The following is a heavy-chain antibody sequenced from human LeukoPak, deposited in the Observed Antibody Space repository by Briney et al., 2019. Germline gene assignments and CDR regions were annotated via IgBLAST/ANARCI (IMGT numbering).Heavy chain of an antibody. CDR1: GFPFISYG. D-gene: IGHD6-13*01. J-gene: IGHJ4*02. CDR2: IWYDGSNK. CDR3: AREHLEQQLVSSFDY. Sequence: PGGALLLSCAASGFPFISYGMHWVRQGPGKGLEGGAVIWYDGSNKYYADSVKGRFTISRDNSKNTLYLQMSSLRAEDTAVYYCAREHLEQQLVSSFDYWGQGTLVTVSS. V-gene: IGHV3-33*01.